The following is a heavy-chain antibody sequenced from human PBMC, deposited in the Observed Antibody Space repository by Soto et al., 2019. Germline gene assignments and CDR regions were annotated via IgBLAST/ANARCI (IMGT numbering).Heavy chain of an antibody. Sequence: PSETLSLTSSVSGGSISRYYWSWIRPVPGRGLVWIGNIFSSGRTNYTPSLTRRVTISVPTCKNHISLEPNNMTPADTAVYYCAREYYDVWSDTGSYCGMDVWGHGTRVTVS. J-gene: IGHJ6*02. CDR1: GGSISRYY. D-gene: IGHD3-3*01. CDR3: AREYYDVWSDTGSYCGMDV. CDR2: IFSSGRT. V-gene: IGHV4-59*01.